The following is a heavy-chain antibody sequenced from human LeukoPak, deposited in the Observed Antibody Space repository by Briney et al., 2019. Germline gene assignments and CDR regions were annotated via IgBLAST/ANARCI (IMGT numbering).Heavy chain of an antibody. J-gene: IGHJ4*02. V-gene: IGHV4-4*07. CDR1: GGSISSHY. CDR2: IYASGSI. CDR3: ARDPGE. Sequence: SETLSLTCTVSGGSISSHYWSWIRQPAGKGLEWIGRIYASGSINYNPSLKSRVTMSVDTSRNQFSLKLSSVTAGDTAVYYCARDPGEWGPGILVTVSS. D-gene: IGHD7-27*01.